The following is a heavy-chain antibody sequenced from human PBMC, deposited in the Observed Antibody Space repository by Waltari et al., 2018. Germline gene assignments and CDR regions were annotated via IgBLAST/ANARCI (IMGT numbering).Heavy chain of an antibody. V-gene: IGHV4-34*01. CDR3: ARGRGGYSSSWYWFDP. CDR2: INHSGST. D-gene: IGHD6-13*01. CDR1: GGSFSGYY. J-gene: IGHJ5*02. Sequence: QVQLQQWGAGLLKPSETLSLTCAVYGGSFSGYYWSWIRQPPGKGLEWIGEINHSGSTNYNPSLKSRVTISVDTSKNQFSRKLSSVTAADTAVYYCARGRGGYSSSWYWFDPWGQGTLVTVSS.